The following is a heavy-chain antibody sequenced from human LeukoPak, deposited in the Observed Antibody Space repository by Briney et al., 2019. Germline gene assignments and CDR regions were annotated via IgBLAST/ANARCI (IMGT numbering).Heavy chain of an antibody. CDR3: ARQSAIVVVPAAITGGAFDI. Sequence: PSETLSLTCTVSGGSISSSSYYWGWIRQPPGKGLEWIGSIYYSGSTYYNPSLKSRVTISVDTSKNQFSLKLSSVTAADTAVYYCARQSAIVVVPAAITGGAFDIWGQGTMVTVSS. V-gene: IGHV4-39*01. D-gene: IGHD2-2*02. CDR2: IYYSGST. J-gene: IGHJ3*02. CDR1: GGSISSSSYY.